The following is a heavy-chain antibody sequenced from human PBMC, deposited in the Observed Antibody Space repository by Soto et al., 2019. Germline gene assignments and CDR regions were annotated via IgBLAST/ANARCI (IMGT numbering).Heavy chain of an antibody. Sequence: ASVKVSCKASGYTFTSYGISWVRQAPGQGLEWMGWISAYNGNTNYAQKLQGRVTMTTDTSTRTAYMELRSLRSDDTAVYYCARVLRFLEWLSPKIFDYSGPGTIVTVSS. J-gene: IGHJ4*02. CDR2: ISAYNGNT. CDR1: GYTFTSYG. D-gene: IGHD3-3*01. V-gene: IGHV1-18*01. CDR3: ARVLRFLEWLSPKIFDY.